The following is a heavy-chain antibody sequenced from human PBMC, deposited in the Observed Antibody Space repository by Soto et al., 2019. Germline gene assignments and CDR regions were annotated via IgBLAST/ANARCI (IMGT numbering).Heavy chain of an antibody. CDR1: GYAFTTYG. D-gene: IGHD1-1*01. CDR3: ARGRYGDY. CDR2: ISAHNGNT. V-gene: IGHV1-18*01. Sequence: QVHLVQSGAEVKKPGASVKVSCKGSGYAFTTYGITWVRQAPGQGLEWMGWISAHNGNTNYAQKLQGRVTVTRDTSTSPAYMELRSLTSAATAVYYCARGRYGDYWGQGALVTVSS. J-gene: IGHJ4*02.